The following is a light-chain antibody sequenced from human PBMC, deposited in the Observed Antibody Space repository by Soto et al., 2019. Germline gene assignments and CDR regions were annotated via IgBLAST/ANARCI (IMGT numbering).Light chain of an antibody. CDR2: EVS. Sequence: QSVLTQPASVSGSPGQSITISCTGTSSDVGGYNYVSWYQLHPGRAPKLMIYEVSNRPSGISNRFSASKSGNTASLTISGLQAEDEADYYCFSYSSSPAYVFGTGTKLTVL. J-gene: IGLJ1*01. V-gene: IGLV2-14*01. CDR3: FSYSSSPAYV. CDR1: SSDVGGYNY.